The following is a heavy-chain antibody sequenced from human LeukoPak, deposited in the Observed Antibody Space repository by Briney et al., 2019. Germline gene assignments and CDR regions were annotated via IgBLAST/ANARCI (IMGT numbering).Heavy chain of an antibody. V-gene: IGHV3-30*02. J-gene: IGHJ4*02. D-gene: IGHD2-8*01. CDR1: GFTFSNAW. CDR2: IRYDGSNK. CDR3: AKDGVPSRYFGRNYFDY. Sequence: GSLRLSCAASGFTFSNAWMSWVRQAPGKGLEWVAFIRYDGSNKYYADSVKGRFTISRDNSKNTLYLQMNSLRAEDTAVYYCAKDGVPSRYFGRNYFDYWGQGTLVTVSS.